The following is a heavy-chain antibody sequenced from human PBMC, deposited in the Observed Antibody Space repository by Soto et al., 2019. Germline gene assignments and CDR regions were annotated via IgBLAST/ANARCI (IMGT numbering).Heavy chain of an antibody. V-gene: IGHV1-69*12. Sequence: QVQLVQSGAEVKKRGSSVKVSCKASGGTFSSYAINWVRQAPGQGLEWMGGIIPIFATADYAQKFQGRVTITADESTSTAYMELSSLRSEDTAVYYCAQCLLGVNYYYGMDVWGQGTTVTVSS. CDR1: GGTFSSYA. CDR3: AQCLLGVNYYYGMDV. CDR2: IIPIFATA. D-gene: IGHD3-16*01. J-gene: IGHJ6*02.